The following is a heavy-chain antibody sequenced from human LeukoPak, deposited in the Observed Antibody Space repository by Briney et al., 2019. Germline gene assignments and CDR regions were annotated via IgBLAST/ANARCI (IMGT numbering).Heavy chain of an antibody. CDR1: GASISGYY. Sequence: SETLSLTCTVSGASISGYYWSWIRQPPGKGLEWIGYIYYSGSTNYNPSLKSRVTISVDTSKNQFSLKLSSVTAADTAIYSCARVLISPPYYFDYWGRGILVTVSS. J-gene: IGHJ4*02. CDR2: IYYSGST. CDR3: ARVLISPPYYFDY. V-gene: IGHV4-59*01.